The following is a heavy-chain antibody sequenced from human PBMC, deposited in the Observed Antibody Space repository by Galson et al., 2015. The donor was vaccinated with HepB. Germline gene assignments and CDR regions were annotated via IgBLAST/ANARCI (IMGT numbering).Heavy chain of an antibody. Sequence: ETLSLTCAVYGGSFSGYYWSWIRQPPGKGLEWIGEINHSGSTNYNPSLKSRVTISVDTSKNQFSLKLSSVTAADTAVYYCARGNGHGGSGSYYPFGQSVIDYWGQGTLVTVSS. V-gene: IGHV4-34*01. CDR3: ARGNGHGGSGSYYPFGQSVIDY. CDR2: INHSGST. D-gene: IGHD3-10*01. CDR1: GGSFSGYY. J-gene: IGHJ4*02.